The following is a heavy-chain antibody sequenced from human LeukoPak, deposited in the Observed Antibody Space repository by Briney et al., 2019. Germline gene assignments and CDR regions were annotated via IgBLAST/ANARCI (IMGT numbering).Heavy chain of an antibody. CDR1: GFTFSSYA. J-gene: IGHJ4*02. D-gene: IGHD6-19*01. CDR2: ISGSGGST. V-gene: IGHV3-23*01. CDR3: AKDDRAVAGTGYFDY. Sequence: GGSLRLSCAASGFTFSSYAMSWVRQAPGKGLEWVSAISGSGGSTYYADSVKGRFTISRDNSKNTLYLQMNSLRTEDTALYYCAKDDRAVAGTGYFDYWGQGTLVTVSS.